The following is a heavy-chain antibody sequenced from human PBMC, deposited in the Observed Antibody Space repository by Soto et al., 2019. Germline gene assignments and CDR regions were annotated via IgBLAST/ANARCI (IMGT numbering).Heavy chain of an antibody. V-gene: IGHV5-51*01. D-gene: IGHD1-26*01. CDR1: GYSFTSYW. CDR2: IYPGDSDT. J-gene: IGHJ6*02. Sequence: GESLKISCKGSGYSFTSYWIGWVRQMPGKGLEWMGIIYPGDSDTRYSPSFQGQVTISADKSISTAYLQWSSLKASDTAMYYCARLGDSGSYYPYYYYGMDVWGQGTTVTVSS. CDR3: ARLGDSGSYYPYYYYGMDV.